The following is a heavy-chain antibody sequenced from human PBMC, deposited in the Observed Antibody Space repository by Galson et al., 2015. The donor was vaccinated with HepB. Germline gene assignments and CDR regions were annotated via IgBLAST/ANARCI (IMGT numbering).Heavy chain of an antibody. J-gene: IGHJ5*02. D-gene: IGHD2-2*01. V-gene: IGHV4-34*01. CDR1: GGSFSGYY. Sequence: ETLSLTCAVYGGSFSGYYWSWIRQPPGKGLEWIGEINHSGSTNYNPSLKSRVTISVDTSKNQFSLKLSSVTAADTAVYYCARGRNRDCSSTSCYNWFDPWGQGTLVTVSS. CDR2: INHSGST. CDR3: ARGRNRDCSSTSCYNWFDP.